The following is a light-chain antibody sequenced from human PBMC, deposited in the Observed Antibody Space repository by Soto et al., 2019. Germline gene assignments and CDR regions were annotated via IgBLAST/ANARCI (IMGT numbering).Light chain of an antibody. CDR3: SSYTSSSSYV. J-gene: IGLJ1*01. V-gene: IGLV2-14*01. CDR2: EVS. Sequence: QSALTQPASVSGSPGQSITISCTGTSSDVGGYNYVSWYQQHPGKDPKLMIYEVSNRPSGVSNRFSGPKSGNTASLTISGLQAEDEADYYCSSYTSSSSYVFGTGTKVTVL. CDR1: SSDVGGYNY.